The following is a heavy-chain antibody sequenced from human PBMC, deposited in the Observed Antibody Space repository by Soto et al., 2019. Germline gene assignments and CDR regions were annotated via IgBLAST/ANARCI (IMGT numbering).Heavy chain of an antibody. D-gene: IGHD2-2*01. J-gene: IGHJ5*02. Sequence: QVQLVQSGAEMKKPGASVKISCKASGYYFTGYYMHWVRQAPGQGLEWMGWINPNSGVTNYAQSFQGRVTMTRDTSISTAYLEVQRLTSDDTAVYYCATNPFSSTSRGSDFDPWGQGTLVIVSS. V-gene: IGHV1-2*02. CDR1: GYYFTGYY. CDR3: ATNPFSSTSRGSDFDP. CDR2: INPNSGVT.